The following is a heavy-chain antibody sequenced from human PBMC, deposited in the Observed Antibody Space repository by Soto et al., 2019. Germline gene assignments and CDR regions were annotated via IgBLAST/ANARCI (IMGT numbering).Heavy chain of an antibody. V-gene: IGHV4-39*01. J-gene: IGHJ6*02. D-gene: IGHD2-15*01. CDR1: GGSISSSTYY. CDR3: VCLSTYSSTMDV. Sequence: KTSETLSLTCTVSGGSISSSTYYWGWIRQPPGKGLEWIGTIYYSGSTYYNPSLKSRLTISVDTSKNQFSLKVTSVTAADTSIYYCVCLSTYSSTMDVWGQGTTVTVSS. CDR2: IYYSGST.